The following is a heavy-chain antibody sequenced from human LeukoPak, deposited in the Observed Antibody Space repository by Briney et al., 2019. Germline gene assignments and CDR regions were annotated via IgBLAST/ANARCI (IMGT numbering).Heavy chain of an antibody. CDR1: GGSISSYY. Sequence: SETLSLTCTVSGGSISSYYWSWIRQPPGKGLEWIGYIYYSGSTNYNPSLKSRVTISVDTSKNQFSLKLSSVTAADTAVYYCARDDFWSGYYHWGQGTLVTVSS. CDR3: ARDDFWSGYYH. D-gene: IGHD3-3*01. J-gene: IGHJ5*02. CDR2: IYYSGST. V-gene: IGHV4-59*01.